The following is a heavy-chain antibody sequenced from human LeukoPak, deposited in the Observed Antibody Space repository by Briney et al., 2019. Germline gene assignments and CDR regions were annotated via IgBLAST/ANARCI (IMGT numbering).Heavy chain of an antibody. Sequence: GGSLRLSCAASGFIFSSYSMNWVRQAPGKGLEWVSSISSSSSYVYYADSVKGRFTISRDSAKNSLYLQMNSLRAEDTAVYYCARDKTNLGNYFDYWGQGTLVTVSS. CDR1: GFIFSSYS. D-gene: IGHD1-26*01. V-gene: IGHV3-21*01. CDR3: ARDKTNLGNYFDY. CDR2: ISSSSSYV. J-gene: IGHJ4*02.